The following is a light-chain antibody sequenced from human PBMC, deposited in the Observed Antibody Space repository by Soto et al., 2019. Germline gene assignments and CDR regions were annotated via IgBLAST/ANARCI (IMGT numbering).Light chain of an antibody. Sequence: DIKMTQSPSSLSASVGVRVTITCRASQGISSYLAWYQQKPGQVPKLLIYAASTLQSGVPSRFSGSGSGTDFTLTISSLQPEDVATYYCQKYNSAPWTFGQGTKVDIK. CDR3: QKYNSAPWT. J-gene: IGKJ1*01. CDR2: AAS. CDR1: QGISSY. V-gene: IGKV1-27*01.